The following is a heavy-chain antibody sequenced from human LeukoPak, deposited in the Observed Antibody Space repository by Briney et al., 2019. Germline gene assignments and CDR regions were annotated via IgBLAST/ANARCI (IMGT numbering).Heavy chain of an antibody. V-gene: IGHV4-61*02. CDR2: IYTSGNT. CDR1: GGSLSSNRYQ. CDR3: ARSSRYQLLYFFDY. Sequence: SQTLSLTCTVSGGSLSSNRYQWSWIRQPAGKGLKWIGRIYTSGNTNYNPSLNSRVTILVDTSKNQFSLKLSSVTAADTAVYYCARSSRYQLLYFFDYWGQGTLVTVSS. J-gene: IGHJ4*02. D-gene: IGHD2-2*02.